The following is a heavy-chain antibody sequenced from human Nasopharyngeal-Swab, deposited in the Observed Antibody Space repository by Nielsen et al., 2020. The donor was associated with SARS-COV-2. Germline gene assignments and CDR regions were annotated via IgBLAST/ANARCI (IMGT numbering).Heavy chain of an antibody. CDR1: LFTFNSYA. CDR3: ARAREKVGATNY. CDR2: ISGSGGST. Sequence: GESLKISRASFLFTFNSYAMSRVRHAPGKGLDSVSAISGSGGSTYYADSVKGRFTISRDNAKNSLYLQMNSLRAEDTAVYYCARAREKVGATNYWGQGTLVTVSS. D-gene: IGHD1-26*01. J-gene: IGHJ4*02. V-gene: IGHV3-23*01.